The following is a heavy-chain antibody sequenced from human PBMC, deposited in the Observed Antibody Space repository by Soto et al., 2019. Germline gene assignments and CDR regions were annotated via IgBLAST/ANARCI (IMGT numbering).Heavy chain of an antibody. V-gene: IGHV3-33*01. CDR3: ARGSAGELLYDH. J-gene: IGHJ4*02. D-gene: IGHD3-10*01. CDR2: IWYDGSNK. Sequence: QVQLVESGGGVVQPGRSLRLSCAASGFTFSSYGMHWVRQAPGKGLEWVAVIWYDGSNKYYADSVKGRFTISRDSAKKSLYLQMNSLRTEDTALYHCARGSAGELLYDHWGQGTLITVSS. CDR1: GFTFSSYG.